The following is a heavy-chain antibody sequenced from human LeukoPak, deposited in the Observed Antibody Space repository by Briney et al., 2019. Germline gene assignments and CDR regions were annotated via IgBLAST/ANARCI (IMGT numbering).Heavy chain of an antibody. CDR3: ARAGEWLVHFDY. D-gene: IGHD6-19*01. V-gene: IGHV1-46*01. J-gene: IGHJ4*02. Sequence: ASVKVSCKASGYTFTNYYMHWVRQAPGQGLEWMGIINPSGGSTKYAQKFQGRVTMTRDTSTSTVYMELSSLRSEDTAVYYCARAGEWLVHFDYWGQGTLVTASS. CDR2: INPSGGST. CDR1: GYTFTNYY.